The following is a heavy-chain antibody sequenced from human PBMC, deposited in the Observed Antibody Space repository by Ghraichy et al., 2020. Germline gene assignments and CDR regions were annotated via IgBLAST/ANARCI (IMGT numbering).Heavy chain of an antibody. J-gene: IGHJ5*02. CDR1: GDSVSSNSVA. D-gene: IGHD6-19*01. Sequence: SQTLTLTCAISGDSVSSNSVAWHWIRQSPSRGLEWLGRTYYASKWYYQYAVSVRGRITINPDTSKNQFSLQLNSVTPEDTAIYYCARALGGSGWETSGQGTLVTVSS. V-gene: IGHV6-1*01. CDR2: TYYASKWYY. CDR3: ARALGGSGWET.